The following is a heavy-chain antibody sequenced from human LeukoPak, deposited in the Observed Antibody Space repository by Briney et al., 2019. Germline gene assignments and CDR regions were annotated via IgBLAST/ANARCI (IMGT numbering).Heavy chain of an antibody. CDR2: VYYSGST. CDR3: ARHATSGSLFDY. Sequence: SETLSLTCAVYGGSFSGYYWSWLRQPPGKGLEWIGYVYYSGSTDYIPSLKSRVTMSIDTSKNQFSLRLSSVTAADTAVYYCARHATSGSLFDYWGQGTLVTVSS. J-gene: IGHJ4*02. CDR1: GGSFSGYY. D-gene: IGHD3-10*01. V-gene: IGHV4-59*08.